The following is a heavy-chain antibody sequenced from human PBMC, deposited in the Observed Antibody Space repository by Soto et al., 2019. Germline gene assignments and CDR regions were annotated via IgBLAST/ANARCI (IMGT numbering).Heavy chain of an antibody. V-gene: IGHV1-18*04. J-gene: IGHJ4*02. Sequence: ASVKVSCKASGYTFTSYGISWVRQAPGQGLEWMGWISAYNGNTNYAQKLQGRVTMTTDTSTSTAYMELRSLRSDDTAVYYCARAQGRRLETPPGLWGQGTLVTVSS. CDR1: GYTFTSYG. D-gene: IGHD3-16*01. CDR3: ARAQGRRLETPPGL. CDR2: ISAYNGNT.